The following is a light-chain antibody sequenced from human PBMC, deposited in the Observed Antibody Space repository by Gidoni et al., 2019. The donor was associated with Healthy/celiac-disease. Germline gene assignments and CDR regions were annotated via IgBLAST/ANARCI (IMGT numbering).Light chain of an antibody. CDR1: SSDVGGYNY. CDR2: EVS. Sequence: QSALTQHPSASGSPGQSVTISCTGTSSDVGGYNYVSWYQQHPGKAPKLMIYEVSKRPSGVPDRFSGSKSGNMASLTVSGLQAEDEADYYCSSYAGSNKVFGGGTKLTVL. V-gene: IGLV2-8*01. J-gene: IGLJ2*01. CDR3: SSYAGSNKV.